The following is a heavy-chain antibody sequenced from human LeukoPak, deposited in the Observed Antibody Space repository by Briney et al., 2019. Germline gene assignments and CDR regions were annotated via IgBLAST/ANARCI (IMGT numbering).Heavy chain of an antibody. J-gene: IGHJ4*02. Sequence: PGGSLRLSCAASGFTFSSYAMSWVRQAPGKGLEWVSGISASGGTTYYADSVKGRFTISRDNSKNTLYLQMNSLRAEDTAVYYCAKRQSSSGLRNYFDYWGQGTLVTVSS. CDR3: AKRQSSSGLRNYFDY. CDR1: GFTFSSYA. D-gene: IGHD3-22*01. V-gene: IGHV3-23*01. CDR2: ISASGGTT.